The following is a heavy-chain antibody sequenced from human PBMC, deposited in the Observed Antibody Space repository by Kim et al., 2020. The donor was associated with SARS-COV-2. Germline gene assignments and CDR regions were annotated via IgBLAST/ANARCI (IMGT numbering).Heavy chain of an antibody. D-gene: IGHD6-19*01. V-gene: IGHV3-30*18. CDR3: AKDRGIAVAGYRGYYYYG. CDR2: ISYDGSNK. CDR1: GFTFSSYG. Sequence: GGSLRLSCAASGFTFSSYGMHWVRQAPGKGLEWVAVISYDGSNKYYADSVKGRFTISRDNSKNTLYLQMNSLRAEDTAVYYCAKDRGIAVAGYRGYYYYG. J-gene: IGHJ6*01.